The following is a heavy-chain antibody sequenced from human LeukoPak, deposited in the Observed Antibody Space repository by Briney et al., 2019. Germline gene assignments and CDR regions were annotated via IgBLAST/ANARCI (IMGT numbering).Heavy chain of an antibody. D-gene: IGHD3-9*01. J-gene: IGHJ4*02. CDR2: FNPTNGGK. V-gene: IGHV1-2*02. Sequence: GASVKVSCKTSGYTFTGYYIHWVRQAPGQGLEWVGSFNPTNGGKNSAQKFQGRVTMTRDTSISTAYMELSRLRSDDTATYYCARQTIRPFDFWGQGTLVTVSA. CDR3: ARQTIRPFDF. CDR1: GYTFTGYY.